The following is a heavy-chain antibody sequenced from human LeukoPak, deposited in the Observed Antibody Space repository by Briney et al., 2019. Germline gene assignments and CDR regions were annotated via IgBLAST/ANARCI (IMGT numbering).Heavy chain of an antibody. CDR2: VWYDGSDE. CDR1: GFPFNTHG. V-gene: IGHV3-33*01. J-gene: IGHJ6*02. D-gene: IGHD1-26*01. Sequence: GGSLRLSCAASGFPFNTHGMHWVRQAPGKGLDWVAFVWYDGSDEYYADSVKGRFTISRDNSKNTLYLQMNSLRAEDTAVYYCASDGAYAMAVWGQGTTVTVSS. CDR3: ASDGAYAMAV.